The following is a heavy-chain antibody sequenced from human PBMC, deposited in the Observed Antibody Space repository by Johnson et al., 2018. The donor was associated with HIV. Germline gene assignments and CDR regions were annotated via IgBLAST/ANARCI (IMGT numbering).Heavy chain of an antibody. CDR1: GFTFSSYW. Sequence: VQLLESGGGLGQPGGSLRLSCADSGFTFSSYWMHWVRQAPGKGLVWVSRINSDGSNKYYADSVKGRFTISRDNSKNTLYLQMNSLRAEDTAVYYCAKGGPGFYAFDIWGQGTMVTVSS. CDR2: INSDGSNK. CDR3: AKGGPGFYAFDI. J-gene: IGHJ3*02. V-gene: IGHV3-74*02. D-gene: IGHD1-14*01.